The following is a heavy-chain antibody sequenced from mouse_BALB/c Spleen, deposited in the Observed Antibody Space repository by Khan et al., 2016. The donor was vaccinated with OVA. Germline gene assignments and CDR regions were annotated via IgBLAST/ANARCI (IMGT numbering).Heavy chain of an antibody. D-gene: IGHD2-4*01. Sequence: QVQLKESGPGLVQPSQSLSITCTVSGFSLTTYGVHWVRQSPGKGLEWLGVIWSGGSTDSNAAFISRLIISKDNSKSQVFFKMNSLKAKDTAIYYCARNYDYDEGLAYWGQGTLVTVSA. CDR1: GFSLTTYG. CDR2: IWSGGST. J-gene: IGHJ3*01. CDR3: ARNYDYDEGLAY. V-gene: IGHV2-2*02.